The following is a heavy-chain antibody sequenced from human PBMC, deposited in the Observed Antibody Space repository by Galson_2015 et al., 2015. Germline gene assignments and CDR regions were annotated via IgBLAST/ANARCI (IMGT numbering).Heavy chain of an antibody. CDR1: GFTFSSFA. CDR3: AREGFCTKASGAVGGYDY. Sequence: SVRLSCEASGFTFSSFAMSWVRQAPGKGLEWMWWITSNFRTIEYADSVKGRFTIARDNAKNSLYLVMSSLRYEDTAVYYCAREGFCTKASGAVGGYDYWGQGTLVTVSS. V-gene: IGHV3-48*02. J-gene: IGHJ4*02. CDR2: ITSNFRTI. D-gene: IGHD2-8*01.